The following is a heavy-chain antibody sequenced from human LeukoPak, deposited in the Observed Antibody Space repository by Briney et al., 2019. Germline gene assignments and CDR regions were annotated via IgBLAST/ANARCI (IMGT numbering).Heavy chain of an antibody. J-gene: IGHJ6*01. CDR2: INTDGTVT. CDR1: GFTFSKYW. Sequence: GGSLRLSCAASGFTFSKYWMLWVRPAPGKGLESVSRINTDGTVTTYADSLKGRFTVSRDNADNTVFLQMNSVRDEDTAVYYCATKQWLAPPPDSWGQGTPVTVSS. CDR3: ATKQWLAPPPDS. D-gene: IGHD6-19*01. V-gene: IGHV3-74*01.